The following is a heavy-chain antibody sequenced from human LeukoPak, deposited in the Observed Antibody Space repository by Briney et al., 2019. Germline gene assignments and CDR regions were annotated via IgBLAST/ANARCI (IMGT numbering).Heavy chain of an antibody. J-gene: IGHJ4*02. D-gene: IGHD6-6*01. V-gene: IGHV3-66*01. CDR1: GLTVSSNY. CDR3: ARDKGTSYLSSFDY. Sequence: GGSLRLSCAASGLTVSSNYMTWVRQGPGKGLEWVSVIYTGGNTYYADSVKGRFTISRDNSKNTLYLQMNSLRAADTAVYYCARDKGTSYLSSFDYWGQGTLVTVSS. CDR2: IYTGGNT.